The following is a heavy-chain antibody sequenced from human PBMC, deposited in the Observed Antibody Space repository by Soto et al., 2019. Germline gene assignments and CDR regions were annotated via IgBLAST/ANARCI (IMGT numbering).Heavy chain of an antibody. Sequence: QVQLVESGGGVVQPGRSLRLSCAASGFTFSSYGMHWVRQAPGKGLEWVAVIWYDGSNKYYADSVKGRFTISRDNSKNTLYQQMNSLRAEDTAVYYCARAPIRTYGMDVWVQGTTVTVSS. CDR3: ARAPIRTYGMDV. CDR1: GFTFSSYG. V-gene: IGHV3-33*01. CDR2: IWYDGSNK. J-gene: IGHJ6*02.